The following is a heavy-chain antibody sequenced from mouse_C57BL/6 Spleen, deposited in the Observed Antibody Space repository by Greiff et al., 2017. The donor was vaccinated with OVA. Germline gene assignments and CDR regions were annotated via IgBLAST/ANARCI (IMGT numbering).Heavy chain of an antibody. CDR2: IHPNSGST. V-gene: IGHV1-64*01. J-gene: IGHJ1*03. Sequence: QVQLQQPGAELVKPGASVKLSCTASGYTFTSYWMHWVKQRPGQGLEWIGMIHPNSGSTNYNEKFKSKATLTVDKASSTAYMQLSSLTSEDAAVYYCARTPAITTVGWYFDVWGTGTTVTVSS. CDR1: GYTFTSYW. CDR3: ARTPAITTVGWYFDV. D-gene: IGHD1-1*01.